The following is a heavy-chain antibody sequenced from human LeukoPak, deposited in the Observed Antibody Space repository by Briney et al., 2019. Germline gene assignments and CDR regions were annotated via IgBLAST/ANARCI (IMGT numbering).Heavy chain of an antibody. J-gene: IGHJ4*02. V-gene: IGHV1-2*02. CDR3: ARESNVDTAMDFDY. D-gene: IGHD5-18*01. CDR1: GYTFTGYY. CDR2: INPNSGGT. Sequence: ASVKVSCKASGYTFTGYYMHWVRQAPGQGLEWMGWINPNSGGTNYAQKLQGRVTMTTDTSTSTAYMELRSLRSDDTAVYYCARESNVDTAMDFDYWGQGTLVTVSS.